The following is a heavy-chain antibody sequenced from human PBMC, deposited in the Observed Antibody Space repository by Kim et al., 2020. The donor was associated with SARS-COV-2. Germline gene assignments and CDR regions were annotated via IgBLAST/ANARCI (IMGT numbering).Heavy chain of an antibody. CDR1: GYSFTSYW. Sequence: GESLKISCKGSGYSFTSYWIGWVRQMPGKGLEWMGIIYPGDSDTRYSPSFQGQVTISADKSISTAYLQWSSLKASDTAMYYCATLGGIVGAPTTQHYYGMDVWGQGTTVTVSS. V-gene: IGHV5-51*01. CDR2: IYPGDSDT. D-gene: IGHD1-26*01. J-gene: IGHJ6*02. CDR3: ATLGGIVGAPTTQHYYGMDV.